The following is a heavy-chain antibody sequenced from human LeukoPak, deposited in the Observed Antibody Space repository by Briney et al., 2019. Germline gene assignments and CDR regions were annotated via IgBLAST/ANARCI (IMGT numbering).Heavy chain of an antibody. V-gene: IGHV1-2*02. J-gene: IGHJ6*02. CDR1: GYTFTGYY. Sequence: ASVKVSCKASGYTFTGYYMHWVRQAPGQGFEWMGWINPNSGGTNYAQKFQGRVTMTRDTSISTAYMELSGLRSDDTAVYYCAREFPLDSSSNYYYYGMDVWGQGTTVTVSS. CDR2: INPNSGGT. D-gene: IGHD6-6*01. CDR3: AREFPLDSSSNYYYYGMDV.